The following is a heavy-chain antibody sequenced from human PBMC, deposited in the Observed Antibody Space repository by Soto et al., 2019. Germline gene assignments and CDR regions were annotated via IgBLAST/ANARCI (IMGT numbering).Heavy chain of an antibody. D-gene: IGHD1-26*01. CDR1: GYILSSYG. CDR2: ISGYNGNT. CDR3: ARDLGGQIVDY. J-gene: IGHJ4*02. Sequence: GASVKVSCKASGYILSSYGISWVRQAPGQGLEWMGWISGYNGNTKYAQKLQGRVTMTTDTSTSTAYMELRSLRSDDTAVYYCARDLGGQIVDYWGQGTLVTVSS. V-gene: IGHV1-18*01.